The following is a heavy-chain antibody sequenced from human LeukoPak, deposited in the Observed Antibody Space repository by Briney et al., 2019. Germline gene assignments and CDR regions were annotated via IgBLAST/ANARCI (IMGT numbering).Heavy chain of an antibody. J-gene: IGHJ4*02. CDR1: GFTFSTYG. Sequence: GGTLRLSCVASGFTFSTYGMSWVRQAPGKGLEWVSAISGSGGSTYYADSAKGRFTISRDKSKNTLYLQMNSLRAEDTAVYYCAKEPNDYGDYYFDYWGQGTLVTVSS. CDR2: ISGSGGST. V-gene: IGHV3-23*01. D-gene: IGHD4-17*01. CDR3: AKEPNDYGDYYFDY.